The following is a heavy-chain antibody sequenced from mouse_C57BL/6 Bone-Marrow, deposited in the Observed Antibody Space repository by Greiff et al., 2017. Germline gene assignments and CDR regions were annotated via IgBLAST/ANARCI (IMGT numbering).Heavy chain of an antibody. D-gene: IGHD2-2*01. V-gene: IGHV1-81*01. CDR1: GYTFTSYG. Sequence: VQLQQSGAELARPGASVKLSCTASGYTFTSYGISWVKQRTGQGLEWIGEIYPRSGNTYYNETFKGKATLTADKSSSTAYMEFRSLTSEDSAVYFGARTCHCSWLSFGGRGNVITVTA. CDR2: IYPRSGNT. CDR3: ARTCHCSWLSF. J-gene: IGHJ3*01.